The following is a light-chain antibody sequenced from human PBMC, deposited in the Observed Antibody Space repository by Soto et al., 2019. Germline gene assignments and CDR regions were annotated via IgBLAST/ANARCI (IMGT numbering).Light chain of an antibody. CDR3: SSYAGSNNLYV. CDR2: SNN. J-gene: IGLJ1*01. CDR1: SSNIGSNT. Sequence: QSVLTQPPSASGTPGQRVTISCSGSSSNIGSNTVNWYQQLPGTAPKLLIYSNNQRPSGVPDRFSGSKSGTSASLTVSGLQAEDEADYYCSSYAGSNNLYVFGTGTKLTVL. V-gene: IGLV1-44*01.